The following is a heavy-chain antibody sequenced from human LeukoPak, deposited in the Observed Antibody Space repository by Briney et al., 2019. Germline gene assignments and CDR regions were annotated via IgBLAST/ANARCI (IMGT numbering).Heavy chain of an antibody. D-gene: IGHD4-17*01. CDR1: GYRFTTYD. CDR2: INPNSGGT. Sequence: GASVKVSCKASGYRFTTYDINWVRQAPGQGLEWMGWINPNSGGTNYAQKLQGRVTMTTDTSTSTAYMELRSLRSDDTAVYYCARDGDSRDYELDYWGQGTLVTVSS. V-gene: IGHV1-18*01. J-gene: IGHJ4*02. CDR3: ARDGDSRDYELDY.